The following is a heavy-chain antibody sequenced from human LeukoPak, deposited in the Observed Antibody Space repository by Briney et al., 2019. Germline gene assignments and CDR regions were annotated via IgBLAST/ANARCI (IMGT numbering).Heavy chain of an antibody. CDR3: ARVSLSSSADY. Sequence: SETLSLTWTVSGGSISSYNWSWIRQPPGKGLEWIGYIYYSGSTNYNPSLKSRVTISVDTSKNQFSLKLSSVTAADTAVYYCARVSLSSSADYWGQGTLVTVSS. J-gene: IGHJ4*02. D-gene: IGHD6-13*01. V-gene: IGHV4-59*01. CDR1: GGSISSYN. CDR2: IYYSGST.